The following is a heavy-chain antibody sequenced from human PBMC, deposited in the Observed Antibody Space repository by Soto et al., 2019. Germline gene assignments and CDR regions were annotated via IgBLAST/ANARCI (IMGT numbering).Heavy chain of an antibody. CDR2: ISGSGGTT. V-gene: IGHV3-23*01. J-gene: IGHJ6*02. Sequence: EVQLLESGGGLVQPGGSLRLSCAASGFTFSSYAMSWVRQAPGKGLEWVSAISGSGGTTYYADSVKGRFTISRDNSKKTLYLQMNSLRADDTAVYYCAKGAVAGLDYYYGMDVWGQGTTVTVSS. D-gene: IGHD6-19*01. CDR3: AKGAVAGLDYYYGMDV. CDR1: GFTFSSYA.